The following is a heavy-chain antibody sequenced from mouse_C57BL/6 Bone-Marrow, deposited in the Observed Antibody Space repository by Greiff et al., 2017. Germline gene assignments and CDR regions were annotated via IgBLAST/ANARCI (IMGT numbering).Heavy chain of an antibody. CDR2: IYIGNGYT. J-gene: IGHJ3*01. D-gene: IGHD1-1*01. V-gene: IGHV1-58*01. CDR3: ARAPQFYYGSSSFAY. Sequence: VQLKQSGAELVRPGSSVKMSCKTSGYTFPSYGLNWVKQRPGQGMEWIGYIYIGNGYTEYNEKFKGKATLTSDTSSSTAYMQLSSLTSEDSAIYFCARAPQFYYGSSSFAYWGQGTLVTVSA. CDR1: GYTFPSYG.